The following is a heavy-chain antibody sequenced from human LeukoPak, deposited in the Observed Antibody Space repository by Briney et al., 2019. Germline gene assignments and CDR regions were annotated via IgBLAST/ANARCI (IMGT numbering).Heavy chain of an antibody. J-gene: IGHJ4*02. CDR3: ARGSGSYMDDPYDY. CDR2: ISSSSSYI. V-gene: IGHV3-21*04. CDR1: GFTFSSYS. Sequence: GGSLRLSCAASGFTFSSYSMNWVRQAPGKGLEWVSSISSSSSYIYYADSVKGRFTISRDNAKNSLYLQMNSLRAEDTAVYYCARGSGSYMDDPYDYWGQGTLVTVSS. D-gene: IGHD1-26*01.